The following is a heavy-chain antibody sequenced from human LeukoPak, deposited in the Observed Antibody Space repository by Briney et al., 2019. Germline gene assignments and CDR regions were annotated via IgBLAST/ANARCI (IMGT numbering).Heavy chain of an antibody. D-gene: IGHD4-23*01. V-gene: IGHV3-53*01. CDR2: IYGDGTT. Sequence: GGSLRLSCAASGFTVSSNYMSWVRQTPGKGLEWVSVIYGDGTTYYADSVQGRFTISRDNSKNTLYLQMNSLRAEDAAVYYCARTLYSGIPFDYWGQGTLVTVSS. J-gene: IGHJ4*02. CDR3: ARTLYSGIPFDY. CDR1: GFTVSSNY.